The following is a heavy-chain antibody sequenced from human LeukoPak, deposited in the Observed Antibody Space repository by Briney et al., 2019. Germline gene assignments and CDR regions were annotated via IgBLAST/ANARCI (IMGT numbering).Heavy chain of an antibody. J-gene: IGHJ4*02. CDR3: AKDVKPDSGRDVDY. CDR1: GFTFGSFS. Sequence: GGSLRLSCAASGFTFGSFSMNWVRQAPGKGLEWVAAIYPSGDSTYYADSVKGRFTISRYNSRNTLYLQMHSLSAEDTAVYYCAKDVKPDSGRDVDYWGQGTLVTVSS. CDR2: IYPSGDST. V-gene: IGHV3-23*01. D-gene: IGHD6-19*01.